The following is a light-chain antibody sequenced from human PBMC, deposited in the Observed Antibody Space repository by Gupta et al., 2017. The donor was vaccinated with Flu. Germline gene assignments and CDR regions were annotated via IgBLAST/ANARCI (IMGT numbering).Light chain of an antibody. V-gene: IGLV3-1*01. Sequence: SYELTQPLSVSVSAGQTASISCSGDELGDKYTFWYQQKAGQSPVVVIYQDSKRPSGIPERFSGSSSGNTATLTISGTQAMDEADYYCQAWDRTTVVFGGGTKVTVL. CDR3: QAWDRTTVV. J-gene: IGLJ2*01. CDR1: ELGDKY. CDR2: QDS.